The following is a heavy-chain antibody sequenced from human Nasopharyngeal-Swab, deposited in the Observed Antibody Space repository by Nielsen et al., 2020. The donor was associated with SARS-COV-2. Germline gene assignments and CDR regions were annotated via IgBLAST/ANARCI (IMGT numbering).Heavy chain of an antibody. D-gene: IGHD1-1*01. Sequence: ASVKVSCKASGYTFSSCDINWVRRATGQGLEWMGWMNPNSGNTGYAQKFQGRVTMTRNTSISTAYMELSSLRSADTAVYYCASATGTTGWYYDYGMDVGGQGTTVTVSS. CDR3: ASATGTTGWYYDYGMDV. CDR1: GYTFSSCD. V-gene: IGHV1-8*01. CDR2: MNPNSGNT. J-gene: IGHJ6*02.